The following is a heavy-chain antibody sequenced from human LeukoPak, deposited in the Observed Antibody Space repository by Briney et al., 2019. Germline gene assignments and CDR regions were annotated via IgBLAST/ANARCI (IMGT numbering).Heavy chain of an antibody. CDR3: ATRGYSGYDAAWDYFDY. V-gene: IGHV1-24*01. CDR2: FDPEDGET. J-gene: IGHJ4*02. CDR1: GYTLTELS. Sequence: ASVKVSCKVSGYTLTELSMHWVRQAPGKGLEWMGGFDPEDGETIYAQKFQGRVTMTEDTSTDTAYMELSSLRSEDTAVYYCATRGYSGYDAAWDYFDYWGQGTLVTVFS. D-gene: IGHD5-12*01.